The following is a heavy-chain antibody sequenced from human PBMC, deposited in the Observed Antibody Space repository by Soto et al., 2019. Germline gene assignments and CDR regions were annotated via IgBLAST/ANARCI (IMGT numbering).Heavy chain of an antibody. Sequence: PGGSLRLSCSVSGFTFSSYAMHWVRQAPGKGLEYASSISSDGRSTYYADSVKGRFTISRDNSKNTLYLQMSSLRAEDTAIYYCVKDRYIDYWGQGTLVTGSS. CDR3: VKDRYIDY. CDR1: GFTFSSYA. J-gene: IGHJ4*02. V-gene: IGHV3-64D*06. CDR2: ISSDGRST.